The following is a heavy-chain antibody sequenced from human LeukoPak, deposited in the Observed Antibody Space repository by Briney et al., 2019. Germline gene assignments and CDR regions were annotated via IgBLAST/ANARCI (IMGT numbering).Heavy chain of an antibody. J-gene: IGHJ5*02. D-gene: IGHD3-16*02. CDR3: ARVARLGELSSYNWFDP. V-gene: IGHV4-59*01. Sequence: SETLSLTCTVSGGSISSYYWSWIRQPPGKGLEWIGYIYYSGSTNYNPSLKSRVTISVDTSKNQFSLKLSSVTAADTAVYDCARVARLGELSSYNWFDPWGQGTLVTVSS. CDR2: IYYSGST. CDR1: GGSISSYY.